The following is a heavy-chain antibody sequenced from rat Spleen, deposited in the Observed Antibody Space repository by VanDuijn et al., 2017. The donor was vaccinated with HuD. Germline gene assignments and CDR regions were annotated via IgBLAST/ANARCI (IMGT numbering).Heavy chain of an antibody. D-gene: IGHD4-3*01. V-gene: IGHV5-7*01. CDR1: GFTFSDYN. Sequence: EVQLVESGGGLVQPGRSLRLSCAASGFTFSDYNMAWVRQAPRKGLEWVAIITLAGSNTYYRDSVKGQFTISRDDAKSPLRRQMDSLRSEDTATYYCTRDSGSYYFDYWGQGVMFTVSS. CDR3: TRDSGSYYFDY. CDR2: ITLAGSNT. J-gene: IGHJ2*01.